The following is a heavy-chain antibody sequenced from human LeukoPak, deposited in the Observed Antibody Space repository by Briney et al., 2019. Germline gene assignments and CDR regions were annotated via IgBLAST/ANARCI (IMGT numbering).Heavy chain of an antibody. D-gene: IGHD3-22*01. J-gene: IGHJ6*03. Sequence: SETLSLTCTVSGASFSSYYWSWLRQPPGKGLERIAYIFYNGNTKYNPSLKSRVTISVDTSKNQFSLKLSSVTAADTAVYYCTRGSIAYYYMDVWGKGTTVTISS. CDR2: IFYNGNT. CDR1: GASFSSYY. CDR3: TRGSIAYYYMDV. V-gene: IGHV4-59*01.